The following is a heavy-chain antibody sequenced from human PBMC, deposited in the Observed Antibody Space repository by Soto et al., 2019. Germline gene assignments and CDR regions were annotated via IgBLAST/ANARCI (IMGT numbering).Heavy chain of an antibody. D-gene: IGHD5-12*01. J-gene: IGHJ4*02. CDR2: IIPIFGTA. CDR1: GGTFSSYA. Sequence: QVQLVQSGAEVKKPGSSVKVSCKASGGTFSSYAISWVRQAPGQGLEWMAGIIPIFGTANYAQKFQGRVTITADESTSTAYMELSSLRSEDTAVYYCARVVEMATIRGFYYFDYWGQGSLVTVSS. CDR3: ARVVEMATIRGFYYFDY. V-gene: IGHV1-69*01.